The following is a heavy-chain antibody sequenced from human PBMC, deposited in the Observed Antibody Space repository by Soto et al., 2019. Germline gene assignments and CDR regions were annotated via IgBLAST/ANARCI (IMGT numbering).Heavy chain of an antibody. D-gene: IGHD2-15*01. V-gene: IGHV4-34*01. CDR2: TNDSGST. CDR3: ARERGRYCSGESCYPFGP. Sequence: PSETLSLTCAVYGGAFRGYYWSWIRQPPGKGLEWLGETNDSGSTNYNPSLKSRITISLDTSKKEISLRLSSVTAADTAVYYCARERGRYCSGESCYPFGPWGQVELVT. J-gene: IGHJ5*02. CDR1: GGAFRGYY.